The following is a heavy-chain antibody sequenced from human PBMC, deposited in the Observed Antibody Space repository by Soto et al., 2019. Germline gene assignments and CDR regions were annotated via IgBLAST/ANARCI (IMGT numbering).Heavy chain of an antibody. V-gene: IGHV1-2*04. Sequence: SVKVSCKASGYTFTGYYMHWVRQAPGQGLEWMGWINPNSGGTNYAQKFQGWVTMTRDTSISTAYMELSRLRSDDTAVYYCARAQGIAAPWYWFDPWGQGTLVTVSS. CDR1: GYTFTGYY. CDR3: ARAQGIAAPWYWFDP. J-gene: IGHJ5*02. CDR2: INPNSGGT. D-gene: IGHD6-13*01.